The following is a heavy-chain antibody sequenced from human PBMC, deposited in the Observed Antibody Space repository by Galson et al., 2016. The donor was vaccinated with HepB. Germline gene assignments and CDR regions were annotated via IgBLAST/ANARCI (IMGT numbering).Heavy chain of an antibody. Sequence: SLRLSCAASGFTFRDYAMHWVRQAPGKGLEWVAVISYDGSNEYFGDSVEGRFTISRDNSKNTLYLQMDNLRAEDTALYYCASAPSRGVWGQGTTVTVSS. D-gene: IGHD3-10*01. CDR3: ASAPSRGV. V-gene: IGHV3-30*04. J-gene: IGHJ6*02. CDR1: GFTFRDYA. CDR2: ISYDGSNE.